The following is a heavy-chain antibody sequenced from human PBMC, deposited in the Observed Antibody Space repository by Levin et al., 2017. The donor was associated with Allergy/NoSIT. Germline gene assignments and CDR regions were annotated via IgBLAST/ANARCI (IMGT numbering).Heavy chain of an antibody. CDR2: ISSSSSSI. D-gene: IGHD2-2*01. Sequence: VASVKVSCAASGFSFRTYSMNWVRQAPGKGLEWVSYISSSSSSIYYGDSVKGRFSISRDNAENSLYLQMNSLRAEDTAVYYCAIGQDCSTSSCYFGFDYWGQGTLVTVSS. V-gene: IGHV3-48*01. J-gene: IGHJ4*02. CDR3: AIGQDCSTSSCYFGFDY. CDR1: GFSFRTYS.